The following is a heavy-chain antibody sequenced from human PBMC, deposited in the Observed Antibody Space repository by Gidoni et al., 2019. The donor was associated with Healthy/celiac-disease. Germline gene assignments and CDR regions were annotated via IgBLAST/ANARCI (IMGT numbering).Heavy chain of an antibody. V-gene: IGHV4-39*01. J-gene: IGHJ3*02. CDR1: GGSISSSSYY. D-gene: IGHD6-19*01. CDR2: IYYSGST. CDR3: ASFLLHRRLVQFSAFDI. Sequence: QLPLQESGPGLVKPSEPLSLTCTVSGGSISSSSYYWGWIRQPPGKGLEWIGSIYYSGSTYYNPSRKSRVTISVDTSKNQFSLKLSSVTAADTAVYYCASFLLHRRLVQFSAFDIWGQGTMVTVSS.